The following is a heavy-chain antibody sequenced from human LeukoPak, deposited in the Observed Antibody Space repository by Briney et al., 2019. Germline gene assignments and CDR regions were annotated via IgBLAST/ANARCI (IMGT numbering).Heavy chain of an antibody. CDR1: GGSFSGYY. J-gene: IGHJ4*02. V-gene: IGHV4-34*01. CDR2: INHSGST. CDR3: ARGGPTYYDFWSGYRIDY. D-gene: IGHD3-3*01. Sequence: SETLSLTCAVYGGSFSGYYWSWIRQPPGKGLEWIGEINHSGSTNYNPSLKSRVTISVDTSKNQSSLKLSSVTAADTAVYYCARGGPTYYDFWSGYRIDYWGQGTLVTVSS.